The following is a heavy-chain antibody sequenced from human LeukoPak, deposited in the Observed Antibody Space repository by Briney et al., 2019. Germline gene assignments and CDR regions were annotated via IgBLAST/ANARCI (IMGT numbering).Heavy chain of an antibody. CDR1: GFTFSGYG. D-gene: IGHD3-22*01. CDR2: ISYDGSNK. V-gene: IGHV3-30*03. CDR3: ARDARDSSGYRNWFDP. Sequence: PGGSLRLSCAASGFTFSGYGMHWVRQAPGKGLEWVAVISYDGSNKYYADSVKGRFTISRDNSKNTLYLQMNSLRAEDTAVYYCARDARDSSGYRNWFDPWGQGTLVTVSS. J-gene: IGHJ5*02.